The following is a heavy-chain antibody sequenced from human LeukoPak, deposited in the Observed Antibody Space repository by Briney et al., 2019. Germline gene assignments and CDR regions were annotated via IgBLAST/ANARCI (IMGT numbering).Heavy chain of an antibody. V-gene: IGHV4-61*02. CDR1: GYSISSGYY. CDR2: IYTSGST. J-gene: IGHJ4*02. CDR3: ARDGSRGSGY. Sequence: SETLSLTCTVSGYSISSGYYWGWIRQPAGKGLEWIGRIYTSGSTNYNPSLKSRVTISVDTSKNQFSLKLSSVTAADTAVYYCARDGSRGSGYWGQGTLVTVSS. D-gene: IGHD2-15*01.